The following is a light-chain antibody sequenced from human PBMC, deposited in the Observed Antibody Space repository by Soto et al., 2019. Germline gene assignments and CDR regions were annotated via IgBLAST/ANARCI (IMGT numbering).Light chain of an antibody. CDR1: SSDVCGDNY. CDR3: SSHTISTTGV. Sequence: QSALTQPASVSGSPGQSITISCTGTSSDVCGDNYVSWYQQYPGKAPKLMIYDVSNRPSGVSNRFSGSKSGNTASLTISGLQAEDEADYYCSSHTISTTGVFGTGTQLTVL. CDR2: DVS. V-gene: IGLV2-14*01. J-gene: IGLJ1*01.